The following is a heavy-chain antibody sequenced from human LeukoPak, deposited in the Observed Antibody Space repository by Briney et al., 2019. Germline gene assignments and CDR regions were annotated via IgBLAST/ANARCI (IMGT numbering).Heavy chain of an antibody. CDR2: IWSDGSNE. J-gene: IGHJ4*02. D-gene: IGHD6-13*01. CDR1: GFTFGDYG. CDR3: ARDRERAADLGY. V-gene: IGHV3-33*01. Sequence: GGSLRLSCAASGFTFGDYGMHWVRQAPGKGLELVANIWSDGSNEYYGDSVRGRFTISRDNSRSTLYLQMNSLRVEDTALYFCARDRERAADLGYWGQGTLVTVSS.